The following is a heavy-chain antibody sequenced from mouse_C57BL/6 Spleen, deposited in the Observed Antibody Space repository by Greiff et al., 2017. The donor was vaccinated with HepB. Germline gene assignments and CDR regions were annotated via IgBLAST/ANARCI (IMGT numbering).Heavy chain of an antibody. J-gene: IGHJ2*01. CDR1: GFTFSNYW. Sequence: EVKVEESGGGLVQPGGSMKLSCVASGFTFSNYWMNWVRQSPEKGLEWVAQIRLKSDNYATHYAESVKGRFTISRDDSKSSVYLQMNNLRAEDTGIYYCTRVGQYYFDYWGQGTTLTVSS. V-gene: IGHV6-3*01. CDR2: IRLKSDNYAT. CDR3: TRVGQYYFDY. D-gene: IGHD3-3*01.